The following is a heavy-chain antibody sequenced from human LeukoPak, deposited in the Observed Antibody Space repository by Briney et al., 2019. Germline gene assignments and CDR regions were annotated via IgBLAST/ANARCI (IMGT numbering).Heavy chain of an antibody. Sequence: GGSLRLSCAASGFTFSSYEMNWVRQAPGKGLEWVSYISSSGSTIYYVDSVKGRFTISRDNAKNSLYLQMNSLRAEDTAVYYCARDTYGGGWSINWFDPWGQGTLVTVSS. CDR2: ISSSGSTI. D-gene: IGHD6-19*01. V-gene: IGHV3-48*03. CDR1: GFTFSSYE. CDR3: ARDTYGGGWSINWFDP. J-gene: IGHJ5*02.